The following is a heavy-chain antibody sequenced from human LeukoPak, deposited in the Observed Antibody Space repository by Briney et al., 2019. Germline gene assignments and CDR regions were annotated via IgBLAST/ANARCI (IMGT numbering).Heavy chain of an antibody. CDR3: AISRGRWEILDY. Sequence: GGSLRLXCVASGLTFSTNGLHWVRQAPGKGLEWVTFIRYDESNEYYADSVKGRFTISRDSSKNTVYLQMNSLRAEDTAVYYCAISRGRWEILDYWGQGALVSVSS. D-gene: IGHD1-26*01. V-gene: IGHV3-30*02. J-gene: IGHJ4*02. CDR1: GLTFSTNG. CDR2: IRYDESNE.